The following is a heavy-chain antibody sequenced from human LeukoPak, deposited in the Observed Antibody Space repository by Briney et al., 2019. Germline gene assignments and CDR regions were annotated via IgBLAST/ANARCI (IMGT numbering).Heavy chain of an antibody. CDR3: KWQQPFGYYYMDV. Sequence: GGSLRLSCAASGFTFSSYEMNWVRQAPGKGLEWVSYISSSGSTIYYADSVKGRFTISRDNAKNSLYLQMNSLETEDTAVYYCKWQQPFGYYYMDVWGKGTTVTVSS. V-gene: IGHV3-48*03. CDR1: GFTFSSYE. CDR2: ISSSGSTI. D-gene: IGHD6-13*01. J-gene: IGHJ6*03.